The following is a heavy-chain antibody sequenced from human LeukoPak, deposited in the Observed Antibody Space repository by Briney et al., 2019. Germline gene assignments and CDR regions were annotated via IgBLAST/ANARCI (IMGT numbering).Heavy chain of an antibody. V-gene: IGHV4-59*01. CDR1: RDSINSYY. CDR3: ARGRWLPNAFDI. Sequence: KPSETPSLTCTVSRDSINSYYWKWIRQPPGKGPEWIGYIYYSGRTDYNPSLKSRVTISVDTSKHQFSMKLKSVTAADTAVYFCARGRWLPNAFDIWGQGTMVTVFS. CDR2: IYYSGRT. D-gene: IGHD5-24*01. J-gene: IGHJ3*02.